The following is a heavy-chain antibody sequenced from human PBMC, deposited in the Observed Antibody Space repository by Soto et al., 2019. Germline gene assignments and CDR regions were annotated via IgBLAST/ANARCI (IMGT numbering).Heavy chain of an antibody. V-gene: IGHV3-23*01. CDR1: GFTFSNYA. J-gene: IGHJ3*02. D-gene: IGHD2-2*01. CDR3: ANLVGFCSSTSCYAGAFDI. CDR2: ISGSGGST. Sequence: PGGSLRLSCAASGFTFSNYAMSWVRQAPGKGLEWVSAISGSGGSTSYADSVKGRFTIARENAKTSLYLQMNSLRAEDTAVYYCANLVGFCSSTSCYAGAFDIWGQGTMVTVSS.